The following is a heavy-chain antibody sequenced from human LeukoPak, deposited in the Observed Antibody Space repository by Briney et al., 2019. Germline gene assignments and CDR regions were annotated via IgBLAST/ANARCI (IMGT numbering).Heavy chain of an antibody. CDR2: IYYSGST. D-gene: IGHD4-11*01. CDR1: GGSLSSFY. V-gene: IGHV4-59*08. J-gene: IGHJ4*02. CDR3: ARLSYRRFDY. Sequence: SETLSLTCTVSGGSLSSFYWSWIRQPPGKGLEWIGYIYYSGSTNYNPSLTSRITTSVDTSKNQFSLKLSSVTAADTAVYYCARLSYRRFDYWGQGNLVTVSS.